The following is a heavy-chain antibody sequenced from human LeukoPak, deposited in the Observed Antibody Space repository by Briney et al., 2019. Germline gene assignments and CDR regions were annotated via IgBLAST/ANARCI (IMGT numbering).Heavy chain of an antibody. V-gene: IGHV1-2*02. CDR1: GYTFTDYY. D-gene: IGHD6-13*01. J-gene: IGHJ6*03. CDR3: ARGQQLAYYYYYMDV. CDR2: INPNSGAT. Sequence: ASVKVSCKASGYTFTDYYVHWVRQAPGQGLEWMGWINPNSGATNYAQKFQGRVTMTRDTSISTAYMELTSLRSDDTAVYYCARGQQLAYYYYYMDVWGKGTTVTICS.